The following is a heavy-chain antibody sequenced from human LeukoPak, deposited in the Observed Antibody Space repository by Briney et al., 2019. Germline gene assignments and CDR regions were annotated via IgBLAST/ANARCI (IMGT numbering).Heavy chain of an antibody. CDR2: ISGRSSTI. D-gene: IGHD1-26*01. CDR3: ARDRLTSGSYFFDY. Sequence: PGGSLRLSCAASAFTFSDYSMNWVRQAPGKGLEWISYISGRSSTIYYADSVRGRFTISRDNAKNSMYLQMNNLRAEDTAVYYCARDRLTSGSYFFDYWGQGTLVTVSS. V-gene: IGHV3-48*01. CDR1: AFTFSDYS. J-gene: IGHJ4*02.